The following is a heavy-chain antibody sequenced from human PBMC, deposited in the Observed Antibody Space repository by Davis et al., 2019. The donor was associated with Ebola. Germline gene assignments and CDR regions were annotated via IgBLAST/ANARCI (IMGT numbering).Heavy chain of an antibody. Sequence: GESLKISCAASGFTFSTYWMTWVRQAPGKGLEWVANIKQDGSEKYYVDSVKGRFTISRDNAKNSLYLQMNSLRAEDTAVYYCARGGAYGYAFDYWGQGTLVTVSS. V-gene: IGHV3-7*03. CDR2: IKQDGSEK. CDR3: ARGGAYGYAFDY. D-gene: IGHD5-12*01. CDR1: GFTFSTYW. J-gene: IGHJ4*02.